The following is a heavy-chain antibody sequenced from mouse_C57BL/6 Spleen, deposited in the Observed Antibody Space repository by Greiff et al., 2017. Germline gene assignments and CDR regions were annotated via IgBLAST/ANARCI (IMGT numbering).Heavy chain of an antibody. D-gene: IGHD1-1*01. CDR3: TRGCITTAIDY. CDR2: ISSGGDYI. V-gene: IGHV5-9-1*02. Sequence: EVKLVESGAGLVKPGGSLKLSCAASGFTFSNYAMSWVRQTPEKRLEWVAYISSGGDYIYYADTVKGRFTISRDNARNTLYMQMSSLKSEDTAMYYCTRGCITTAIDYWGQGTSVTVSS. CDR1: GFTFSNYA. J-gene: IGHJ4*01.